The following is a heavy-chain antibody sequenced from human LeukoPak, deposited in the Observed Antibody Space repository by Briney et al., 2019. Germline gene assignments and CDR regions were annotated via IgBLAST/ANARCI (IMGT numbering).Heavy chain of an antibody. J-gene: IGHJ4*02. D-gene: IGHD3-10*01. Sequence: TGGSLRFSCAASGFSFSNYAMHWVRQAPGKRLEYVSAISSNGGSTYYANSVKDRFTISRDNSKNTLYLQMGSLRAEDMAVYYCARAITMVRGVIDYWGQGTLVTVSS. V-gene: IGHV3-64*01. CDR2: ISSNGGST. CDR1: GFSFSNYA. CDR3: ARAITMVRGVIDY.